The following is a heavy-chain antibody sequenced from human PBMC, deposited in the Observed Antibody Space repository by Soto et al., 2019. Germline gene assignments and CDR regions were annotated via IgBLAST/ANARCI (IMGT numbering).Heavy chain of an antibody. V-gene: IGHV3-30*18. CDR3: AKPVDYDFWSGYYTQLDY. D-gene: IGHD3-3*01. CDR2: ISYDGSNK. CDR1: GFTFSSYG. Sequence: PGESLKISCAASGFTFSSYGMHWVRQAPGKGLEWVAVISYDGSNKYYADSVKGRFTISRDNSKNTLYLQMNSLRAEDTAVYYCAKPVDYDFWSGYYTQLDYWGQGTLVTVSS. J-gene: IGHJ4*02.